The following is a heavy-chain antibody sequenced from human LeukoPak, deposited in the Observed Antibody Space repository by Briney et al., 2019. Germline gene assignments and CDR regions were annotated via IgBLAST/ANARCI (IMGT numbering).Heavy chain of an antibody. CDR2: IYYSGST. J-gene: IGHJ4*02. D-gene: IGHD5-18*01. CDR3: ARNPTESGYSYGLDY. V-gene: IGHV4-59*01. CDR1: GGSISSYY. Sequence: PSETLSLTCTVSGGSISSYYWSWIRQPPGKGLEWIGYIYYSGSTNYNPSLKSRVTISVDTSKNQFSLKLSSVTAADTAVYYCARNPTESGYSYGLDYWGQGTLVTVSS.